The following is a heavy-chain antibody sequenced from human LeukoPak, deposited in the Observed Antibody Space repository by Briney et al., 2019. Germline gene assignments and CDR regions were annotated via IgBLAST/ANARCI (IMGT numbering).Heavy chain of an antibody. V-gene: IGHV3-33*01. J-gene: IGHJ6*02. D-gene: IGHD3-22*01. CDR2: IWYDGSNK. CDR3: ARVPYDSSSYYVYYYHGMDV. Sequence: PGRSLRLSCAASGFTFSSYGMHWVRQAPGKGLEWVAVIWYDGSNKYYADSVKGRFTISRDNSKNTLYLQMNSLRAEDTAVYYCARVPYDSSSYYVYYYHGMDVWGRGTTVTVSS. CDR1: GFTFSSYG.